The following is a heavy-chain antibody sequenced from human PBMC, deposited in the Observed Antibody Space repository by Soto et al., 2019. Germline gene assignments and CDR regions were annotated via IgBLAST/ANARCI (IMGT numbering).Heavy chain of an antibody. CDR1: GFTFSSYS. CDR3: ARDWSGYDPGGVSYYYMDV. V-gene: IGHV3-21*01. CDR2: ISSSSSYI. J-gene: IGHJ6*03. D-gene: IGHD5-12*01. Sequence: GGSLRLSCAASGFTFSSYSMNWVRQAPGKGLEWVSSISSSSSYIYYADSVKGRFTISRDNAKNSLYLQMNSLRAEDTAVYYCARDWSGYDPGGVSYYYMDVWGKGTTVTVSS.